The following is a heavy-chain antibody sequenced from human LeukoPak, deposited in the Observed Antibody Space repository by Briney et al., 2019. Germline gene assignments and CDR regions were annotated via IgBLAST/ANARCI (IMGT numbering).Heavy chain of an antibody. J-gene: IGHJ3*02. D-gene: IGHD3-3*01. Sequence: ASVKVSCKASGYTLTGYYMHWVRQAPGQGLEWMGVINLSAGTTNYAQKFQGRVTMTRDMSTSTVYMELSSLTSEDTAVYYCARDLVSEWLLEGNAFDIWGRGTMVTVSS. CDR3: ARDLVSEWLLEGNAFDI. V-gene: IGHV1-46*01. CDR2: INLSAGTT. CDR1: GYTLTGYY.